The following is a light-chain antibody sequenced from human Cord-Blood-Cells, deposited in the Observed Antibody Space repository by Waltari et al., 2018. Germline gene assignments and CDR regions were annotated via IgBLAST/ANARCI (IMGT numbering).Light chain of an antibody. CDR2: AAS. CDR1: QGISSY. Sequence: AIRMTQSTSSLSSSTGDRVTITCRASQGISSYLAWYQQKPGKPPKLLIYAASTLQSGVPSRFSGSGSGTDFTLTISCLQSEDFATYYCQQYYSYPRTFGQGTKVEIK. J-gene: IGKJ1*01. CDR3: QQYYSYPRT. V-gene: IGKV1-8*01.